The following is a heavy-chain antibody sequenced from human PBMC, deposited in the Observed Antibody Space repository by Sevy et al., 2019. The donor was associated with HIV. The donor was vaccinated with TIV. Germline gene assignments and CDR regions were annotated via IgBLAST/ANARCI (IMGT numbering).Heavy chain of an antibody. Sequence: ASVKVSCKVSGYTLTELSMHWVRQAPGKGLEWMGGFDPEDGETIYAQKFQGRVTMTEDTSTDTAYMELSSLRSEDTAVYYCGIGGDTTMVNRYYYYMDVWGKGTTVTVSS. CDR3: GIGGDTTMVNRYYYYMDV. D-gene: IGHD5-18*01. J-gene: IGHJ6*03. CDR1: GYTLTELS. V-gene: IGHV1-24*01. CDR2: FDPEDGET.